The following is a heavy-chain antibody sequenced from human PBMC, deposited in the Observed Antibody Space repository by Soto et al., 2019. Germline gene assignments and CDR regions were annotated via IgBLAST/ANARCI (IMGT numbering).Heavy chain of an antibody. D-gene: IGHD6-6*01. Sequence: GGSLSLSCAASGFTFSNAWMNWVRQAPGKGLEWVGRIKSKTDGGTTDYAAPVKGRFTISRDESKNTLYLQMNSLKTEDTAVYYCTTDKAYSSSSGLYYYYCGMDVWGQGTTVTVSS. V-gene: IGHV3-15*07. CDR1: GFTFSNAW. CDR2: IKSKTDGGTT. J-gene: IGHJ6*02. CDR3: TTDKAYSSSSGLYYYYCGMDV.